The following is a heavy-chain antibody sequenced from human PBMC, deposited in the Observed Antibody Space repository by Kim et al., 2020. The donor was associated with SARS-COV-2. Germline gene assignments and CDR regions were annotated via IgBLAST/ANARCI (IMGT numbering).Heavy chain of an antibody. J-gene: IGHJ4*02. CDR2: IDGSDGTT. D-gene: IGHD2-2*03. V-gene: IGHV3-23*01. CDR1: GFTFTGYA. Sequence: GGSVRLSCTTSGFTFTGYAMSWVRQAPGKGLEWVSSIDGSDGTTYYVDSVKGRFTISRDNSKNTLYLQMSTLRADDTAVYYCGKGGWGWIWDHWGQGTLVTVAS. CDR3: GKGGWGWIWDH.